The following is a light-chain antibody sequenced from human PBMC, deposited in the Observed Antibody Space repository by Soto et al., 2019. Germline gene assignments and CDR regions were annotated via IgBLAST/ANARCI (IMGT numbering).Light chain of an antibody. CDR2: SYD. V-gene: IGLV1-44*01. CDR3: AAWDASLNGYV. J-gene: IGLJ1*01. Sequence: QSVLAQPPSASGTPGQRVTISCSTSSSNIGGNTVNWYQQVPGTAPKLLIYSYDQRPSGVPDRFSGSKSGTSASLAISGLQSEDEADYYWAAWDASLNGYVFGTGTKVTVL. CDR1: SSNIGGNT.